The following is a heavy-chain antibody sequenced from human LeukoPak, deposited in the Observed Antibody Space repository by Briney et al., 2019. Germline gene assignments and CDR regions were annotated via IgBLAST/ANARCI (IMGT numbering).Heavy chain of an antibody. CDR2: IKEDGSEK. CDR3: ARDYYDSSGYYHVGYFDY. J-gene: IGHJ4*02. D-gene: IGHD3-22*01. CDR1: GFTFSSYW. Sequence: GGSLRLSCAASGFTFSSYWMTWVRQAPGKGLEWVANIKEDGSEKYYVDSVKGRFTISRDNAKNSLYLQMNSLRAEDTAVYYCARDYYDSSGYYHVGYFDYWGQGTLVTVSS. V-gene: IGHV3-7*01.